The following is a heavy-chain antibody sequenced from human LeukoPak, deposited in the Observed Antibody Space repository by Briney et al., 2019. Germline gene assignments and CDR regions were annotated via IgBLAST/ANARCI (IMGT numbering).Heavy chain of an antibody. CDR1: GFTFNDYY. D-gene: IGHD3-10*01. CDR2: ISSSGSTI. V-gene: IGHV3-11*01. Sequence: PGGSLRLSCAASGFTFNDYYMSWIRQAPGKGLEWVSYISSSGSTIFYADSVKGRLTISRDNAKNSLYLQMNSLRAEDTALYYCAKDLGYYGSGPDYWGQGTLVTVSS. CDR3: AKDLGYYGSGPDY. J-gene: IGHJ4*02.